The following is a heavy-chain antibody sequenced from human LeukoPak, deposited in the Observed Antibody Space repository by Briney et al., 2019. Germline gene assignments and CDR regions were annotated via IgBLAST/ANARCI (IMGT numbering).Heavy chain of an antibody. D-gene: IGHD6-19*01. Sequence: GGSLRLSCAASGFTFSNAWLSCVRQAPGKGLEWVGRIKSKTDGGTTDYAAPVKGRFTISSDDSKNTLYLQMNSMKTEDTAVYYCTTDEEQWPPWGWGQGTLVTVSS. CDR1: GFTFSNAW. CDR3: TTDEEQWPPWG. V-gene: IGHV3-15*01. CDR2: IKSKTDGGTT. J-gene: IGHJ4*02.